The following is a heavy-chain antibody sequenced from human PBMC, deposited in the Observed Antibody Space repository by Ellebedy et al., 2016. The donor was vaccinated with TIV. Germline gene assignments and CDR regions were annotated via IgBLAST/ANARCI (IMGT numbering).Heavy chain of an antibody. J-gene: IGHJ5*02. V-gene: IGHV1-69*06. Sequence: SVKVSXXASGGTFSSYGISWVRQAPGQGLEWMGGFIPIFRKANHAQKFQGRVTITADKSTSTVNMEVSSLRSEDTAIYYCARHLYSSSWYDTSWGQGTLVTVSS. CDR2: FIPIFRKA. D-gene: IGHD6-13*01. CDR1: GGTFSSYG. CDR3: ARHLYSSSWYDTS.